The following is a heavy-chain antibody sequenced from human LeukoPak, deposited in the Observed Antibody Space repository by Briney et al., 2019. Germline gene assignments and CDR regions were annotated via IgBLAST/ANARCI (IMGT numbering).Heavy chain of an antibody. D-gene: IGHD5-24*01. CDR2: IHHSGST. CDR3: ARSRGWLQSHPLGY. CDR1: GFTFSSYS. Sequence: GSLRLSCAASGFTFSSYSMNWVRQAPGKGLEWIGEIHHSGSTNYNPSLKSRVTISVDTFKNQFSLKLSSVTAADTAVYYCARSRGWLQSHPLGYWGQGTLVTVSS. V-gene: IGHV4-34*01. J-gene: IGHJ4*02.